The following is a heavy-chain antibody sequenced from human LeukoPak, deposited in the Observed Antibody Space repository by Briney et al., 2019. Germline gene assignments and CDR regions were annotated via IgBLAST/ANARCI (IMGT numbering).Heavy chain of an antibody. Sequence: GGSLRLSCAGSGFTFSSYAMSWVRQAPGKGLEWVSAISESGGYTKYADPVKGRFTISRDNSKNTLYLQMNSLKAEDTAAYYCATEDSSDYYSFDYWGRGTLVTVSS. CDR3: ATEDSSDYYSFDY. V-gene: IGHV3-23*01. CDR2: ISESGGYT. J-gene: IGHJ4*02. CDR1: GFTFSSYA. D-gene: IGHD3-22*01.